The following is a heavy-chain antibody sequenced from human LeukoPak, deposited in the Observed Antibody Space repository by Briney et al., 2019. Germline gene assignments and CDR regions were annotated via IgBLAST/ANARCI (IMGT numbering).Heavy chain of an antibody. Sequence: GGSLRLSCAASGFTVSNNYMSWVRQTPGKGLEWVSVIYVGGSAYYADSVKGRFTISRDNSKNTRYLQMNSLRAEDTAVYYCAKDLPIVGATSGLAFDIWGQGTMVTVSS. V-gene: IGHV3-53*01. J-gene: IGHJ3*02. D-gene: IGHD1-26*01. CDR2: IYVGGSA. CDR3: AKDLPIVGATSGLAFDI. CDR1: GFTVSNNY.